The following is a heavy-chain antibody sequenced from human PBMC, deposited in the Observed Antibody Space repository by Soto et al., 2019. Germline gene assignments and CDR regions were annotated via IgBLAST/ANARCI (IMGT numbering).Heavy chain of an antibody. CDR2: ISYSGYT. CDR1: GGSISSISNHY. CDR3: ATQGFGVLHGLVDV. V-gene: IGHV4-59*08. Sequence: QVQLQESGPGLVKPSETLSLTCTVSGGSISSISNHYCSWIRQPPGKGLEWIGYISYSGYTSYNPSLKSRVIHSVDTSKNQVSLNLASVTAADTAVYYCATQGFGVLHGLVDVWGQGTTVTVSS. J-gene: IGHJ6*02. D-gene: IGHD3-10*01.